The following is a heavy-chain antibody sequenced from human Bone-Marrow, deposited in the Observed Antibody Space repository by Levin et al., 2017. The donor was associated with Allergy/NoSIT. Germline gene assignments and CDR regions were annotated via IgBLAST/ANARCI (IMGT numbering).Heavy chain of an antibody. D-gene: IGHD1-26*01. Sequence: SETLSLTCSVSGYSIRSAYYWGWIRQTPGKGLEWIGSVFHTGTTPYNPPLQSRVTMSRDTSKNHFSLQLRSVTAADTAIYYCVRDGGYQLLPLLSYFDYWGQGVLVTVSS. CDR1: GYSIRSAYY. J-gene: IGHJ4*02. V-gene: IGHV4-38-2*02. CDR2: VFHTGTT. CDR3: VRDGGYQLLPLLSYFDY.